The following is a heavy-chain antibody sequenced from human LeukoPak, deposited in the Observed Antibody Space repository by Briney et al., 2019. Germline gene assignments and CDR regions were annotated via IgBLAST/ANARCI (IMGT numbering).Heavy chain of an antibody. CDR3: ATVPYYDSSGYLDY. CDR1: GYTFTGYY. D-gene: IGHD3-22*01. V-gene: IGHV1-2*02. CDR2: INPNSGGT. Sequence: GASVKVSCKASGYTFTGYYMHWVRQAPGQGLEWMGWINPNSGGTNYAQKFQGRVTMTEDTSTDTAYMELSSLRSEDTAVYYCATVPYYDSSGYLDYWGQGTLVTVSS. J-gene: IGHJ4*02.